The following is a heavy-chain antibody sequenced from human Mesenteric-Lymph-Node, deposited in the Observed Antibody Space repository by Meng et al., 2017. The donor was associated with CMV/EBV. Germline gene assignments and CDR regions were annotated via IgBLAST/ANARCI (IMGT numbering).Heavy chain of an antibody. CDR1: GYTFTSYD. D-gene: IGHD1-14*01. CDR3: ARDLTPIMLDYYYGMDV. V-gene: IGHV1-8*03. Sequence: ASVKVSCKASGYTFTSYDINWVRQATGQGLEWMGWMNPNSGNTGYAQKFQGRVTITRNTSISTAYMELSSLRSEDTAVYYCARDLTPIMLDYYYGMDVWGQGTTVTVSS. J-gene: IGHJ6*02. CDR2: MNPNSGNT.